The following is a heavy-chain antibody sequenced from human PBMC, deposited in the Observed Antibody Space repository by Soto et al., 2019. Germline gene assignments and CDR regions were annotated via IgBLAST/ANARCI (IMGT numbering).Heavy chain of an antibody. D-gene: IGHD2-2*01. Sequence: SSETLSLTCTVSGGSISSYYWSWIRQPPGKGLEWIGYIYYNGSTNYNPSLKSRVTISVDTSKNQFSLKLSSVTAADTAVYYCARISCSWFSYAYWGQGTLVTVSS. J-gene: IGHJ4*02. CDR2: IYYNGST. CDR3: ARISCSWFSYAY. CDR1: GGSISSYY. V-gene: IGHV4-59*08.